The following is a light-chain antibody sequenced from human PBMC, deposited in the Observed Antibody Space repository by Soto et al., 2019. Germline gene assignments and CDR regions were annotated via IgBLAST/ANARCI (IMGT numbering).Light chain of an antibody. CDR3: QHFNKRPLMPA. CDR1: QAVGSN. J-gene: IGKJ4*01. Sequence: IVLTQSPAPLSVSPGERATLSCRASQAVGSNLAWYQQRPGQAPRLLIYDASTRATGIPHRFSGGGSGTEFTVTSSSLPAGDFAVYYGQHFNKRPLMPAFGGGTKLAIK. CDR2: DAS. V-gene: IGKV3-15*01.